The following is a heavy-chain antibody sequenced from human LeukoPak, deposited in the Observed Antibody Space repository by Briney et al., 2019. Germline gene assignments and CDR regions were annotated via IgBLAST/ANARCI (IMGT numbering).Heavy chain of an antibody. CDR3: AREVVVITE. Sequence: PSETLSLTCTVSGYSISSGYYWGWIRQPPGKGLEWIGSIYHSGSTYYNPSLKSRVTISVDTSKNQFSLKLSSVTAADTAVYYCAREVVVITEWGQGTLVTVSS. CDR2: IYHSGST. V-gene: IGHV4-38-2*02. D-gene: IGHD3-22*01. CDR1: GYSISSGYY. J-gene: IGHJ4*02.